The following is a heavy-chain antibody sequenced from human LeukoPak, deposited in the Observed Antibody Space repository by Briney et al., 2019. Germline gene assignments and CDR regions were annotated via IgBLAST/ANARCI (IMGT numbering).Heavy chain of an antibody. CDR1: GYTFTSYG. J-gene: IGHJ6*03. D-gene: IGHD3-22*01. V-gene: IGHV1-18*01. Sequence: ASVKVSCKASGYTFTSYGLSWVRQAPGQGLEWMRRISAYNGYTNYAQQLQGRVTMTTDTSTSTAYMELRSLRSDDTAVYYCARSNFYDSSGYYSTTPHYYYYYMDVWGKGTTVTISS. CDR2: ISAYNGYT. CDR3: ARSNFYDSSGYYSTTPHYYYYYMDV.